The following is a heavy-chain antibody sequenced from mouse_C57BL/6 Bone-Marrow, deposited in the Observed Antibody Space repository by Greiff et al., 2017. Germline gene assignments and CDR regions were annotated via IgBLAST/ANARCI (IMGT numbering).Heavy chain of an antibody. Sequence: LVESGAELVKPGASVKLSCKASGYTFTEYTIHWVKQRSGQGLEWIGWFYPGSGSIKYNEKFKDKATLTADKSSSTVYMELSRLTSEDSAVYFCARHEGNYYGSSHWSFDVGGTGTTATVSA. CDR1: GYTFTEYT. V-gene: IGHV1-62-2*01. D-gene: IGHD1-1*01. J-gene: IGHJ1*03. CDR3: ARHEGNYYGSSHWSFDV. CDR2: FYPGSGSI.